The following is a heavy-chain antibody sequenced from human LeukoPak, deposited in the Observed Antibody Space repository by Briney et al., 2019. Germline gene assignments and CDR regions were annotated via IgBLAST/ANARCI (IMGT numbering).Heavy chain of an antibody. CDR1: GYTFTDQY. V-gene: IGHV1-2*02. J-gene: IGHJ5*02. CDR3: ARIYYGSGSYYNWDWFDP. Sequence: ASVKVSCKASGYTFTDQYIHWVRQAPGQGLEWIGWLNPNSGGTNYAQKFQGRVTMTRDTSISTAYMELSRLRSDDTAMYYCARIYYGSGSYYNWDWFDPWGQGTLVTVSS. CDR2: LNPNSGGT. D-gene: IGHD3-10*01.